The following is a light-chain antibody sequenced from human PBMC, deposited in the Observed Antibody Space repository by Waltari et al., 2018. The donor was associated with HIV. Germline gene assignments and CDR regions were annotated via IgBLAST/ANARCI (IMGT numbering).Light chain of an antibody. CDR1: ENIDTN. Sequence: EIVMTQSPITLSLSPGERATLSCRASENIDTNLAWYQQTLGQAPRLLMYGASTRATGIPARFSGSGSGRDFTLTINSLQSEDFVVYYCHQYNEWPRTFGQGTKVEV. CDR3: HQYNEWPRT. J-gene: IGKJ1*01. CDR2: GAS. V-gene: IGKV3-15*01.